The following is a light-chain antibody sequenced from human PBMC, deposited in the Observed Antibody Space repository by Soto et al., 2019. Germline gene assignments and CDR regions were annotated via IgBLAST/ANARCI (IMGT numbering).Light chain of an antibody. CDR2: DAS. J-gene: IGKJ5*01. Sequence: DIHMTHSPSSLSVSFLASGSITCQASQNINNYLNWYQQKPGRAPKLLIYDASNLEAGVPSRFRGSGSGTDFTFTISRLQPEDIATYYCQQYENLPTFGQGTRLEIK. CDR1: QNINNY. CDR3: QQYENLPT. V-gene: IGKV1-33*01.